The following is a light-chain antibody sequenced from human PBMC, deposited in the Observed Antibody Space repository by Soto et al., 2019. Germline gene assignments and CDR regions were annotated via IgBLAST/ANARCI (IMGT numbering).Light chain of an antibody. Sequence: DLQMTQSPSSLSASVGDRVTITCRASQSIGTYLNWYQQKPGKAPKLLIFVASSLQIGVPSRFRGSGSGTDFTLSISGLQPEDFATYCCQQSYSALPLTFCGGTKVEMK. CDR2: VAS. CDR3: QQSYSALPLT. J-gene: IGKJ4*02. CDR1: QSIGTY. V-gene: IGKV1-39*01.